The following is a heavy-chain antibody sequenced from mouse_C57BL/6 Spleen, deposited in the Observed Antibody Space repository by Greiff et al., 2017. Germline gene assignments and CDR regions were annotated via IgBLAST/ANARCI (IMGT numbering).Heavy chain of an antibody. D-gene: IGHD2-1*01. V-gene: IGHV1-15*01. CDR2: IDPETGGT. CDR1: GYTFTDYE. J-gene: IGHJ1*03. CDR3: TRFGENYGNCWYFDV. Sequence: QVQLQQSGAELVRPGASVTLSCKASGYTFTDYEMHWVKQTPVHGLEWIGAIDPETGGTAYNQKFKGKAILTADKSSSTAYMELRSLTSEDSAVYYCTRFGENYGNCWYFDVWGTGTTVTVSS.